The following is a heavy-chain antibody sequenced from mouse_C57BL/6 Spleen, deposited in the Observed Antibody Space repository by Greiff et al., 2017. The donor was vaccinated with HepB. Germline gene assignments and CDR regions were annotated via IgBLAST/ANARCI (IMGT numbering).Heavy chain of an antibody. D-gene: IGHD1-1*01. CDR2: INPGSGGT. CDR3: ARGVNYGSSYPFAY. J-gene: IGHJ3*01. CDR1: GYAFTNYL. V-gene: IGHV1-54*01. Sequence: VQLQQSGAELVRPGTSVKVSCKASGYAFTNYLIEWVKQRPGQGLEWIGVINPGSGGTNYNEKFKGKATLTADKSSSTAYMKLSSLTSEDSAVYFCARGVNYGSSYPFAYWGQGTLVTVSA.